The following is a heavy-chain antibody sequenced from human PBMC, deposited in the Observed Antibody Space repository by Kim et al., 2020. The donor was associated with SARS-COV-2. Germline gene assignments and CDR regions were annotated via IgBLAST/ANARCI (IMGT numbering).Heavy chain of an antibody. CDR2: IYYSGST. CDR3: ARGPDSGYDLIDY. D-gene: IGHD5-12*01. Sequence: SETLSLTCTVSGGSISSGGYYWSWIRQHPGKGLEWIGYIYYSGSTYYNPSLKSRVTISVDTSKNQFSLKLSSVTAADTAVYYCARGPDSGYDLIDYWGQGTLVTVSS. J-gene: IGHJ4*02. CDR1: GGSISSGGYY. V-gene: IGHV4-31*03.